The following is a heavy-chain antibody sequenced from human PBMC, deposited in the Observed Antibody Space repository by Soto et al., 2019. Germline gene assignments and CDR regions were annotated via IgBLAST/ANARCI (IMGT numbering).Heavy chain of an antibody. CDR2: IIPIFGTA. CDR3: ARDWSPEDYYGMDV. J-gene: IGHJ6*02. V-gene: IGHV1-69*01. D-gene: IGHD3-3*01. CDR1: GGTFSSYA. Sequence: QVQLVQSGAEVKKPGSSVKLSCKASGGTFSSYAISWVRQAPGQGLEWVGGIIPIFGTANYAQKFQGRVTVTADESTSTAYMELSSLRSEDTAVYYCARDWSPEDYYGMDVWGQGTTVTVFS.